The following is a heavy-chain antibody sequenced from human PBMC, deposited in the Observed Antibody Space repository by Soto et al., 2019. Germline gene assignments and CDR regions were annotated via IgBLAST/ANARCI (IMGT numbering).Heavy chain of an antibody. J-gene: IGHJ6*02. CDR1: GFTFSSYA. D-gene: IGHD1-1*01. V-gene: IGHV3-64*01. CDR3: AREGKITGTTSHYYGMDF. Sequence: GGSLRLSCAASGFTFSSYAMHWVRQAPGKGLEYVSAISSNGGSTYYANSVKGRFTISRDNSKNTLYLQMGSLRAEDMAVYYCAREGKITGTTSHYYGMDFWGQGITVTVSS. CDR2: ISSNGGST.